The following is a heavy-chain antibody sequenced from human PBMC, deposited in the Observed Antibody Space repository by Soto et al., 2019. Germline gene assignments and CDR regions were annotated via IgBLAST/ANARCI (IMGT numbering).Heavy chain of an antibody. CDR3: AHAMLYCTGGSCSTWFDS. V-gene: IGHV2-5*02. CDR2: IYWDDDK. D-gene: IGHD2-15*01. J-gene: IGHJ5*01. CDR1: GFSLSTHGVG. Sequence: QITLKESGPTLVKPTQTLTLTCTFSGFSLSTHGVGVGWIRQPAGKALEWLALIYWDDDKRYSASLNSRLTITKETSKNQVVLTMTNVDPVDTATYYCAHAMLYCTGGSCSTWFDSWGPGTLVTVSS.